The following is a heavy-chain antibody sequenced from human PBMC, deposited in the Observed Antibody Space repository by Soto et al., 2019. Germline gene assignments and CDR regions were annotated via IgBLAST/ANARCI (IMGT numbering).Heavy chain of an antibody. J-gene: IGHJ3*02. Sequence: EVQLVESGGGLVQPGGSLRLSCGASGFTFSRHWMHWVRHVPGKGLVWVSRITNDGSSTSYADSVKGRFTVSRDNAKNPLYLQMSSLRGEDTAVYYCVRVGAGWAFNIWGQGTMVTVSA. CDR2: ITNDGSST. V-gene: IGHV3-74*01. CDR3: VRVGAGWAFNI. CDR1: GFTFSRHW. D-gene: IGHD3-3*01.